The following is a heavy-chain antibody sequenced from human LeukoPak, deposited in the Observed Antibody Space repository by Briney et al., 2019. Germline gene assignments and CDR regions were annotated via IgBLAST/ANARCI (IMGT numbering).Heavy chain of an antibody. V-gene: IGHV3-48*03. CDR3: AKEIYGDSTGGRFQQ. CDR2: ISTSGSTK. Sequence: GGSLRLSCAASGFTFSSFEMNWVRQAPGKGLEWLSHISTSGSTKYYANSVKGRFTISRDNSKNTLYLQLNSLRVEDTAVYYCAKEIYGDSTGGRFQQWGQGTLVTVSS. D-gene: IGHD4-17*01. CDR1: GFTFSSFE. J-gene: IGHJ1*01.